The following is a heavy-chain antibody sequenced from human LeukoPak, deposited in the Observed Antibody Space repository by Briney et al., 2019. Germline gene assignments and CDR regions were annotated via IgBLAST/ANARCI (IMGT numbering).Heavy chain of an antibody. V-gene: IGHV3-23*01. Sequence: PGGSLRLSCAASGFTFSSYAMNWVRQAPGKGLEWVSAISGSGGSTYYADSVKGRFTISRDNSRNTMYLQMNSLRAEDAAVYYCAKAPVTSCRGAFCYPFDSWGQGTLVTVSS. CDR1: GFTFSSYA. CDR2: ISGSGGST. D-gene: IGHD2-15*01. J-gene: IGHJ4*02. CDR3: AKAPVTSCRGAFCYPFDS.